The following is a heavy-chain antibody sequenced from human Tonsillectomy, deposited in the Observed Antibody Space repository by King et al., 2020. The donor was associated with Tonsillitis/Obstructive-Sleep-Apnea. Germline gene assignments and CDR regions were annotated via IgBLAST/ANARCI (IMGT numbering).Heavy chain of an antibody. CDR3: ARYYGLDYFDY. Sequence: TLKESGPTLVKPTQTLTLTCTFSGFSLSTSGVGVGCIRQPPGKALECLALIYWDDDKRYSPSLKSSLTITKDTSKNQVVLTMTNMDPVDTATYYCARYYGLDYFDYWGQGTLVTVSS. CDR1: GFSLSTSGVG. D-gene: IGHD4-17*01. CDR2: IYWDDDK. J-gene: IGHJ4*02. V-gene: IGHV2-5*02.